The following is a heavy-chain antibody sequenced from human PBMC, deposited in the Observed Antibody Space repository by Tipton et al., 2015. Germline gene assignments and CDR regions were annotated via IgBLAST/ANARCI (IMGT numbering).Heavy chain of an antibody. CDR3: ARARITIFGVVIIAYGMDV. J-gene: IGHJ6*02. V-gene: IGHV1-69*01. CDR1: GGTFSSYA. Sequence: QLVQSGAEVKKPGSSVKVSCKASGGTFSSYAISWVRQAPGQGLEWMGGIIPIFGTANYAQKFQGRVTITADESTSTAYMELSSLRSEDTAVYYCARARITIFGVVIIAYGMDVWGQGTTVTVSS. CDR2: IIPIFGTA. D-gene: IGHD3-3*01.